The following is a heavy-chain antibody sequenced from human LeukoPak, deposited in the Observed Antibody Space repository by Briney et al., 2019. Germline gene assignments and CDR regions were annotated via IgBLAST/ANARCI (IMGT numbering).Heavy chain of an antibody. CDR2: ISGSGGST. CDR3: ARGIRGRQLWRLYYYYMDV. D-gene: IGHD5-18*01. Sequence: GGSLRLSCAASGFTFSSYAMSWVRQAPGKGLEWVSAISGSGGSTYYADSVKGRFTISRDNSKNTLYLRMNSLRAEDTAVYYCARGIRGRQLWRLYYYYMDVWGKGTTVTVSS. V-gene: IGHV3-23*01. CDR1: GFTFSSYA. J-gene: IGHJ6*03.